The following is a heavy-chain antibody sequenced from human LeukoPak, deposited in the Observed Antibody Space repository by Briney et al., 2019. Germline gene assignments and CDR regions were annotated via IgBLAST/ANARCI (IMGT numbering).Heavy chain of an antibody. V-gene: IGHV4-59*08. CDR2: IFYSGST. D-gene: IGHD6-19*01. J-gene: IGHJ3*02. Sequence: SETLSLTCSVSGGSISNYYWSWIRQPPGKGLEWIGYIFYSGSTKYNPSLKSRVTISVDTSKNQFSLKLRSVSAADTAVYYCARHPPRGSSGDAFDIWGQGTLVTVSS. CDR1: GGSISNYY. CDR3: ARHPPRGSSGDAFDI.